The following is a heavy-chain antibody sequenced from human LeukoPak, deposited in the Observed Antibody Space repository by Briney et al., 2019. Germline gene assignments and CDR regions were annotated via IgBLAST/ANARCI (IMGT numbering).Heavy chain of an antibody. J-gene: IGHJ4*02. D-gene: IGHD5-24*01. V-gene: IGHV3-23*01. Sequence: GGTLRLSCAASGFTFSNYGMSWVRQAPGKGLEWVSTISGSGGSTYYADSVKGRFTISRDNSKNTLYLQMNSLRAEDTAVYYCSKKRGYRDGYNFFDYWGQGTLVTVSS. CDR2: ISGSGGST. CDR1: GFTFSNYG. CDR3: SKKRGYRDGYNFFDY.